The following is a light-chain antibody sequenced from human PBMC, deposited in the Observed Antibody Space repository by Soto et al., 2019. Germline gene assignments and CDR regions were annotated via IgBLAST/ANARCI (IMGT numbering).Light chain of an antibody. V-gene: IGKV3-20*01. Sequence: EIVLTQSPGTLSLSPGERATLSCRASQSVSYSYLAWYQQKPGQAPRLLIYGASSRATGIPDRFSGSGSGTDFTLTISRLEPEDFAVYYCQPYNNWPLTFGGGTKVDIK. J-gene: IGKJ4*01. CDR1: QSVSYSY. CDR3: QPYNNWPLT. CDR2: GAS.